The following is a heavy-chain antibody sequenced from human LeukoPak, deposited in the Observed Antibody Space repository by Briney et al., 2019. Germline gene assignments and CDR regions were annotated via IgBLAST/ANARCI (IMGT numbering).Heavy chain of an antibody. J-gene: IGHJ6*02. CDR2: INAGNGNT. V-gene: IGHV1-3*01. D-gene: IGHD3-3*01. Sequence: ASVTVSCKASGYTFTSYAMHWVRQAPGQRLEWMGWINAGNGNTKYSQKFQGRVTITRDTSASTAYMELSSLRSEDTAVYYCAREISDFWSGYSGGYYYYYGMDVWGQGTTVTVSS. CDR1: GYTFTSYA. CDR3: AREISDFWSGYSGGYYYYYGMDV.